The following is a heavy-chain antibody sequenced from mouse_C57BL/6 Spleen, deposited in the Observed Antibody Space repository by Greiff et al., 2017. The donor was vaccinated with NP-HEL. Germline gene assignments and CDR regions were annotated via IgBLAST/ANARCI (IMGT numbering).Heavy chain of an antibody. CDR1: GYSITSGYD. CDR2: ISYSGST. D-gene: IGHD1-1*01. CDR3: ARDYYGRGFAY. V-gene: IGHV3-1*01. J-gene: IGHJ3*01. Sequence: DVQLQESGPGMVKPSQSLSLTCTVTGYSITSGYDWHWIRHFPGNKLEWMGYISYSGSTNYNPSLKSRISITHDTSKNHFFLKLNSVTTEDTATYYCARDYYGRGFAYWGQGTLVTVSA.